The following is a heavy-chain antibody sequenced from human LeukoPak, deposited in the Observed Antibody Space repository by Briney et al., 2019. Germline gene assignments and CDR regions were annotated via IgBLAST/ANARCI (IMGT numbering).Heavy chain of an antibody. CDR3: ARRNRVYDSSGYYYYFDY. Sequence: PSETLSLTCAVYGGSFSGYYWSWIRQPPGKGLEWIGEINHSGSTNYNPSLKSRVTISVDTSKNQFSLKLSSVTAADTAVYYCARRNRVYDSSGYYYYFDYWGQGTLVTVSS. D-gene: IGHD3-22*01. V-gene: IGHV4-34*01. CDR2: INHSGST. CDR1: GGSFSGYY. J-gene: IGHJ4*02.